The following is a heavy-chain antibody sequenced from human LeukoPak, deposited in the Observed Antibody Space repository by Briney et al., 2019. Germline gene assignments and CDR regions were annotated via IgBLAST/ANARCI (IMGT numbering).Heavy chain of an antibody. CDR1: GGSISSSSYY. Sequence: PSETLSLTCTVSGGSISSSSYYWGWIRQPPGKGLEWIGSIYYSGSTYYNPSLKSRVTISVDTSKNQFSLKLSSVTAADTAVYYCGRHPSTTYYYDSSGYFDYWGQGTLVTVSS. CDR3: GRHPSTTYYYDSSGYFDY. CDR2: IYYSGST. D-gene: IGHD3-22*01. J-gene: IGHJ4*02. V-gene: IGHV4-39*01.